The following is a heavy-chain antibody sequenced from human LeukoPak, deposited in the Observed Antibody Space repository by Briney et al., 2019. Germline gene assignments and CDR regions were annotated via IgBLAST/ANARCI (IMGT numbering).Heavy chain of an antibody. V-gene: IGHV4-4*02. D-gene: IGHD3-16*02. CDR1: GGSIGGSNW. J-gene: IGHJ4*02. CDR2: IYHSGST. Sequence: SETLSLTCAVSGGSIGGSNWWTWVRQPPGKGLEWIGEIYHSGSTNYNPSLKSRVTISVDTSKNQFSLKLSSVTAADTAVYYCARWYDYVWGSYRSDYWGQGTLVTVSS. CDR3: ARWYDYVWGSYRSDY.